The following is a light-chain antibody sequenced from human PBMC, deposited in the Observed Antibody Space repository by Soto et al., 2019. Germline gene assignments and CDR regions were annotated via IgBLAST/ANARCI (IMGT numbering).Light chain of an antibody. CDR2: GAS. V-gene: IGKV3-20*01. J-gene: IGKJ1*01. CDR1: QSVNY. CDR3: HQFGNSMWT. Sequence: VLTQSAGTLSLSPGERATLSCRASQSVNYLTWYQQKPGQAPRLLIYGASTRAAGIPDRFSGSGSGTDFTLTISRLEPVDFAVYYCHQFGNSMWTFGQGTKVEIK.